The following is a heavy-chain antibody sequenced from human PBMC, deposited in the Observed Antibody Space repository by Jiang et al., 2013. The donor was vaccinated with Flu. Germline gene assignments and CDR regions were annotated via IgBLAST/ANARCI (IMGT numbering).Heavy chain of an antibody. CDR3: ARDMRRYDYVWGSYRQKNYGMDV. Sequence: GPGLVKPSETLSLTCTVSGGSISSYYWSWIRQPPGKGLEWIGYIYYSGSTNYNPSLKSRVTISVDTSKNQFSLKLSSVTAADTAVYYCARDMRRYDYVWGSYRQKNYGMDVWGQGTTVTVSS. CDR1: GGSISSYY. V-gene: IGHV4-59*13. D-gene: IGHD3-16*02. J-gene: IGHJ6*02. CDR2: IYYSGST.